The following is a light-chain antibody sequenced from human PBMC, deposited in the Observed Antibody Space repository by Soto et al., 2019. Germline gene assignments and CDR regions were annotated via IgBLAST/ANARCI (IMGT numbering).Light chain of an antibody. CDR2: DVS. Sequence: QSALTQPRSVSGSPGQSVTISCTGTSSDVAAYNYVSWYQHHPGKAPKVMIYDVSERPSGVPDRFSGSKSDNKASLTISGLQAEDEADYYCCSYAGSDSLVFGGGTKLTVL. V-gene: IGLV2-11*01. J-gene: IGLJ3*02. CDR3: CSYAGSDSLV. CDR1: SSDVAAYNY.